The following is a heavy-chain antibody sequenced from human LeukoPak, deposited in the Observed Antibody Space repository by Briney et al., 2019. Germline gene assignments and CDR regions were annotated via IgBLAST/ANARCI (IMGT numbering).Heavy chain of an antibody. Sequence: ASVKVSRKASGYTFTSYDINWVRQATGQGLEWMGWMNPNSGNTGYAQKFQGRVTITRNTSISTAYMELSSLRSEDTAVYYCAIKTTSYPLDAFDIWGQGTMVTVSS. J-gene: IGHJ3*02. CDR1: GYTFTSYD. V-gene: IGHV1-8*03. D-gene: IGHD4-17*01. CDR2: MNPNSGNT. CDR3: AIKTTSYPLDAFDI.